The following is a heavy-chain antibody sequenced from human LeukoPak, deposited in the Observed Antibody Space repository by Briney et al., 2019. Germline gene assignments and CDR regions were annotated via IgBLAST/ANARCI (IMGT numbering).Heavy chain of an antibody. CDR3: TTDYGSSISSYYYYGMDV. CDR2: IKSKAYGGTT. J-gene: IGHJ6*02. Sequence: GGSLRLSCAASGFTFSNAWMNWVRQAPGKGLEWVGRIKSKAYGGTTDYAAPVKGRFTISRDDSKNTLYLQMNSLKTEDTAVYYSTTDYGSSISSYYYYGMDVWGQGTTVTVSS. CDR1: GFTFSNAW. V-gene: IGHV3-15*07. D-gene: IGHD2-21*01.